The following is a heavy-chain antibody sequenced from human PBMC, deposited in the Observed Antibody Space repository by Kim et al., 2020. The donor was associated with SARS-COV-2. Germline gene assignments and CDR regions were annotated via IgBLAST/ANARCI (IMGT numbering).Heavy chain of an antibody. D-gene: IGHD3-10*01. CDR2: INWNGGST. CDR3: ARDLSDYYGSGSYYNVWFDP. Sequence: GGSLRLSCAASGFTFDDYGMSWVRQAPGKGLEWVSGINWNGGSTGYADSVKGRFTISRDNAKNSLYLQMNSLRAEDTASYHCARDLSDYYGSGSYYNVWFDPWGQGTLVTVSS. CDR1: GFTFDDYG. V-gene: IGHV3-20*01. J-gene: IGHJ5*02.